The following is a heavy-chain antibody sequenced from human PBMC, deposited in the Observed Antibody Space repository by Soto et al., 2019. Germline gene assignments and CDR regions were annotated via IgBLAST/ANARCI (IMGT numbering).Heavy chain of an antibody. CDR1: GFTLSYYS. J-gene: IGHJ3*02. CDR3: ARDCCSTTSCDSHAFDI. CDR2: ISSSSTSI. D-gene: IGHD2-2*01. Sequence: GGSLRLSCAASGFTLSYYSMNWFRQAPGKGLEWVSYISSSSTSIYYADSVRGRFTMSRDNAKNSLYLQMNSLRAEDTAVYYCARDCCSTTSCDSHAFDIWGQGTMVTVSS. V-gene: IGHV3-48*01.